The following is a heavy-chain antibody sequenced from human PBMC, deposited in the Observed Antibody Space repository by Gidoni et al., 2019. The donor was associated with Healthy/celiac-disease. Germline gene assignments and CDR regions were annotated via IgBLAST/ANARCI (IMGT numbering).Heavy chain of an antibody. Sequence: QVQLQQWVAGLGKPSETLSLTCAVYGGSFSGYYWSWIRQPPGQGLEWIGEINHSGSTNYNPSLKSRVTISVDTSKNQFSLKLSSVTAADTAVYYCARGIAAADTGYWGQGTLVTVSS. D-gene: IGHD6-13*01. V-gene: IGHV4-34*01. CDR2: INHSGST. CDR3: ARGIAAADTGY. CDR1: GGSFSGYY. J-gene: IGHJ4*02.